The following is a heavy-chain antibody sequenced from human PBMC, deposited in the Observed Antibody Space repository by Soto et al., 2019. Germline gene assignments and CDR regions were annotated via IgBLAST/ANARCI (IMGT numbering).Heavy chain of an antibody. CDR1: GFSFNSYG. J-gene: IGHJ4*02. D-gene: IGHD1-26*01. CDR2: ISYDGSNK. CDR3: AKDRRPYSGSLDY. Sequence: PGWCTGLCCAACGFSFNSYGMHWVRQAPGKGLEWVAVISYDGSNKYYADSVKGRFTISRDNSKNTLYLQMNSLRAEDSAVYYCAKDRRPYSGSLDYWGQGTLVTVSS. V-gene: IGHV3-30*18.